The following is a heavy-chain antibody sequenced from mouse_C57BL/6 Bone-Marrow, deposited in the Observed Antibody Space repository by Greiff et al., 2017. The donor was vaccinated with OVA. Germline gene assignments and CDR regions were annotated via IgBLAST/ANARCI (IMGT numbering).Heavy chain of an antibody. Sequence: DVKLVESGGDLVKPGGSLKLSCAASGFTFSSYGMSWVRQTPDKRLEWVATISSGGSYTYYPASVKGRFTISRDNAKNTLYLQMSSLKSEDTAMYYCASGGSSYWFAYWGQGTLVPVSA. CDR1: GFTFSSYG. V-gene: IGHV5-6*02. CDR2: ISSGGSYT. J-gene: IGHJ3*01. D-gene: IGHD1-1*01. CDR3: ASGGSSYWFAY.